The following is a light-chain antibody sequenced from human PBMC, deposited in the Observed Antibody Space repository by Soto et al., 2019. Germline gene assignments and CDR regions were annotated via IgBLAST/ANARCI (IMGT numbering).Light chain of an antibody. Sequence: EIVLTQSPGTLSLSPGERATLSCRASQSVSSSYLAWYQQKPGQAPRLLIYGASSRATGIPDRFSGSGSGTDFTLSISRLEPEDFAVYYCHQYVSPGTFGQGTRLEI. V-gene: IGKV3-20*01. CDR1: QSVSSSY. CDR2: GAS. J-gene: IGKJ5*01. CDR3: HQYVSPGT.